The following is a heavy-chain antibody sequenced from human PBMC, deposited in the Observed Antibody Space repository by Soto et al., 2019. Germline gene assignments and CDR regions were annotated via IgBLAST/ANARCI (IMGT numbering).Heavy chain of an antibody. CDR3: ARHGQYCSGGSCYSGLYNWFDP. V-gene: IGHV4-39*01. Sequence: QLQLQESGPGLVKPSETLSLTCTVSGGSISSSSYYWGWIRQPPGKGLEWIGSIYYSGSTYYNPSLKSRLAISVDTSKNQFYLKLSSVTAADTAVYYCARHGQYCSGGSCYSGLYNWFDPWGQGTLVTVSS. CDR1: GGSISSSSYY. CDR2: IYYSGST. D-gene: IGHD2-15*01. J-gene: IGHJ5*02.